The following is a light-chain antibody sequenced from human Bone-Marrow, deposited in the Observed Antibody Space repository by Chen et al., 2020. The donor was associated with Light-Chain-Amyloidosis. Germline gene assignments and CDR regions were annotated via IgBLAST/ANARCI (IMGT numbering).Light chain of an antibody. Sequence: HSVLTQPPSVSGAPGQRVPIPCTWSSSNIGAGYDVHWYQQLPGTAPTLLIYGNSNRPSGVPERCSGSKSGTAAAVASNGLQAEDEAEYYCQSADSSLSGSEVFGGGTKLTVL. CDR2: GNS. CDR3: QSADSSLSGSEV. V-gene: IGLV1-40*01. J-gene: IGLJ2*01. CDR1: SSNIGAGYD.